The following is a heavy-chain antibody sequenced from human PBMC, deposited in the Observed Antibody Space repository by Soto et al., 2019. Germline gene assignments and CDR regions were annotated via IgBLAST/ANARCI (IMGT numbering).Heavy chain of an antibody. Sequence: PSETLSLTCTVSGGSISSYYWSWIRQPPGKGLEWIGYIYYSGSTNYNPSLKSRVTISVDTSKNQFSLKLSSVTAADTAVYYCARGGFYYDFWSGDDTTRDSYYGMDVWGQGTTVTLSS. CDR2: IYYSGST. J-gene: IGHJ6*02. CDR3: ARGGFYYDFWSGDDTTRDSYYGMDV. CDR1: GGSISSYY. D-gene: IGHD3-3*01. V-gene: IGHV4-59*01.